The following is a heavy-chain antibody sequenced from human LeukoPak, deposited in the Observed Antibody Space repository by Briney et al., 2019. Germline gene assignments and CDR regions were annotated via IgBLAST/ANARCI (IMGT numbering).Heavy chain of an antibody. CDR3: ALYYYDSNYYYYYMDV. D-gene: IGHD3-22*01. CDR1: GYSISSGYY. Sequence: SETLSLTCAVSGYSISSGYYWGWVRQPPGKGLEWIGSIYYSGSTYYNPSLKSRVTISVDTSKNQFSLKLSSVTAADTAVYYCALYYYDSNYYYYYMDVWGKGTTVTVSS. CDR2: IYYSGST. V-gene: IGHV4-38-2*01. J-gene: IGHJ6*03.